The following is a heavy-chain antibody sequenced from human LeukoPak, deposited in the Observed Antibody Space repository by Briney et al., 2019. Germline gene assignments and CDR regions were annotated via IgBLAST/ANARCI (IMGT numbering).Heavy chain of an antibody. Sequence: GGSLRLSCAASGFTFSSYSMNWVRQAPGKGLEWVSSISSSSSYIYYADSVKGRFTISRDNAKDSLYLQMNSLRAEDTAVYYCARDYGGNSDNWFDPWGQGTLVTVSS. D-gene: IGHD4-23*01. CDR1: GFTFSSYS. J-gene: IGHJ5*02. CDR3: ARDYGGNSDNWFDP. V-gene: IGHV3-21*01. CDR2: ISSSSSYI.